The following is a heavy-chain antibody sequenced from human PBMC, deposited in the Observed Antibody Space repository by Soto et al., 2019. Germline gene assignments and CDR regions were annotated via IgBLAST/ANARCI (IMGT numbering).Heavy chain of an antibody. J-gene: IGHJ4*02. V-gene: IGHV3-21*01. D-gene: IGHD1-26*01. CDR2: ISSSSSYI. CDR3: TRVRDSETYFDY. CDR1: GFTFSSYS. Sequence: EVQLVESGGGLVKPGGSLRLSCAASGFTFSSYSMNWVRQAPGKGLEWVSSISSSSSYIYYADSVKGRFTISRDNAKNTLYLQMNSLRAEDTAVYYCTRVRDSETYFDYWGQGTLVTVSS.